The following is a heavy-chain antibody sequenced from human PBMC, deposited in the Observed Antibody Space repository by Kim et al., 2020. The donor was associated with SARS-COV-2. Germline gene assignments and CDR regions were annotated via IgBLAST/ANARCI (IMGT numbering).Heavy chain of an antibody. CDR3: APLHFYSSAH. D-gene: IGHD6-19*01. V-gene: IGHV3-11*06. Sequence: SHADSVRCRFTIPRDNASNTVYLQMNSLRVEGTAVYYCAPLHFYSSAHWGQGTLVTVSS. J-gene: IGHJ4*02.